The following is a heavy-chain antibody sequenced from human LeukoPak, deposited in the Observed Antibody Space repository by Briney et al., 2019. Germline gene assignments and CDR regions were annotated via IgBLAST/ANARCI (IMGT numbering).Heavy chain of an antibody. J-gene: IGHJ5*02. CDR3: TTDYYGSGSLDWFDP. Sequence: GGSLRLSCAASGFTFSNAWMSWVRQAPGKGLAWVGRIKTKTDGGTTDYAAPVKGRFTISRDDSKNTLYLQMNSLKTEDTAVYYCTTDYYGSGSLDWFDPWGQGTLVTVSS. CDR1: GFTFSNAW. D-gene: IGHD3-10*01. CDR2: IKTKTDGGTT. V-gene: IGHV3-15*01.